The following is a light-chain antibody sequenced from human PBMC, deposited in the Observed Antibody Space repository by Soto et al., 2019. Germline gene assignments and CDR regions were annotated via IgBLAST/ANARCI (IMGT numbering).Light chain of an antibody. CDR1: QSGSSSY. V-gene: IGKV3-20*01. J-gene: IGKJ5*01. CDR3: QQYGSSPLIT. Sequence: IVLTQSPGNLSLSPGESATLSCRASQSGSSSYVDWYHQKPGQAXXLLRYGASSSATGMRDRFSGKGSGTDFTLTTRTLEPEDFAVYYGQQYGSSPLITFGQGTRLEIK. CDR2: GAS.